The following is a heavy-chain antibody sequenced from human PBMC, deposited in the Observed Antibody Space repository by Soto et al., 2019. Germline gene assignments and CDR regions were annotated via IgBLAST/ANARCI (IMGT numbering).Heavy chain of an antibody. Sequence: QFQLVQSGAGVKMPGSSVKVSCKASGGTFRTYGITWVRQAPGQGLEWMGGIIPIFGTTNYAQKFQGRVTITADESTSTAYMELSSLRYDDTAVYFCARGRQLGIDYHYYEMDVWGQGTAVTVSS. V-gene: IGHV1-69*12. J-gene: IGHJ6*02. CDR2: IIPIFGTT. CDR1: GGTFRTYG. CDR3: ARGRQLGIDYHYYEMDV. D-gene: IGHD6-6*01.